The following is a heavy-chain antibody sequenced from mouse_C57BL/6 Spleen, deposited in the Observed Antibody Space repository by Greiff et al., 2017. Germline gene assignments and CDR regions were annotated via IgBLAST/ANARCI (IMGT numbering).Heavy chain of an antibody. CDR1: GYTFTDYY. CDR3: ARSSITTVPFAY. CDR2: INPNNGGT. V-gene: IGHV1-26*01. J-gene: IGHJ3*01. D-gene: IGHD1-1*01. Sequence: VQLQQSGPELVKPGASVKISCKASGYTFTDYYMNWVKQSHGKSLEWIGDINPNNGGTSYNQKFKGKATLTVDKSSSTAYMVLRSLTSEDSAVYYWARSSITTVPFAYWGQGTLVTVSA.